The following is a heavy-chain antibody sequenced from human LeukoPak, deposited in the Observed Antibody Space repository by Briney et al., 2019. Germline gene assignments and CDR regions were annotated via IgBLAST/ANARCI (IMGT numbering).Heavy chain of an antibody. CDR3: AKDMWLRFSAGTNFDY. CDR1: GFTFSSYG. V-gene: IGHV3-30*02. J-gene: IGHJ4*02. CDR2: IRYDGSNK. Sequence: PGGSLRPSCAASGFTFSSYGIHWVRQAPGNGLEWVAFIRYDGSNKYYADSVKGRFTISRDNSKNTLYLQMNSLRAEDTAVYYCAKDMWLRFSAGTNFDYWGQGTLVTVSS. D-gene: IGHD5-12*01.